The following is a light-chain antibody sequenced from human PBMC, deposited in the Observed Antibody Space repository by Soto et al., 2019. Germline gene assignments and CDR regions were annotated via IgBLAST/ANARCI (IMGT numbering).Light chain of an antibody. CDR2: DVT. J-gene: IGLJ1*01. CDR1: SSDVGGYNY. CDR3: SSYTSSSTYV. V-gene: IGLV2-14*03. Sequence: QSALTQPASVSGSPGQSITISCTGTSSDVGGYNYVSWYQQHPGKAPTLVISDVTSRPSGVSNRFSGSKSGNTASLTISGRQGEDEADYYCSSYTSSSTYVFGTGTKLTVL.